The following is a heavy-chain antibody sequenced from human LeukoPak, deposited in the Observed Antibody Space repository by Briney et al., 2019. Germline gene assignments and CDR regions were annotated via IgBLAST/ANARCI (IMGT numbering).Heavy chain of an antibody. CDR3: ARVPAAQHPYYYYYMDV. D-gene: IGHD2-2*01. J-gene: IGHJ6*03. V-gene: IGHV3-11*04. CDR2: ISSSSSTI. CDR1: GFTFSDYY. Sequence: PGGSLRLSCAASGFTFSDYYMSWIRQAPGKGLEWVSYISSSSSTIYYADSVKGRFTISRDNAKNSLYLQMDSLRAEDTAVYYCARVPAAQHPYYYYYMDVWGKGTTVTVSS.